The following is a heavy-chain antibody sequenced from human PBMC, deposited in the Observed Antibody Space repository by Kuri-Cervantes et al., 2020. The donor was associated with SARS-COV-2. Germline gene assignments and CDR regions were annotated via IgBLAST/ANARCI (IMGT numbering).Heavy chain of an antibody. D-gene: IGHD6-19*01. CDR3: ARGSSGWSPNWFDP. J-gene: IGHJ5*02. CDR2: IYYSGST. CDR1: GGSISSSSCY. Sequence: SETLSLTCTVSGGSISSSSCYWGWIRQPPGKGLEWIGSIYYSGSTYYNPSLKSRVTISVDTSKNQFSLKLSSVTAADTAVYYCARGSSGWSPNWFDPWGQGTLVTVSS. V-gene: IGHV4-39*01.